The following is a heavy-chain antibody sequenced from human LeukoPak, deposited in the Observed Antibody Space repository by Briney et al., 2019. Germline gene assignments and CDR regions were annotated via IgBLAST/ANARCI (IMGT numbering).Heavy chain of an antibody. J-gene: IGHJ4*02. Sequence: SETLSLTCAVYGGSFSSYYWSWIRQPPGKGLEWIGEINHSGSTNYNPSLKSRVTISVDTSKNQFSLKLSSVTAADTAVYYCARVLLRGYVDYWGQGTLVTVSS. V-gene: IGHV4-34*01. CDR1: GGSFSSYY. CDR2: INHSGST. CDR3: ARVLLRGYVDY.